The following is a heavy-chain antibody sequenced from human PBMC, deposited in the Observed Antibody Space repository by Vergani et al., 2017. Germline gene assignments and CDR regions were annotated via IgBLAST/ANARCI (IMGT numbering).Heavy chain of an antibody. Sequence: QVQLQEWGAGLLKTSETLSLTCGVSGGSFSDYYWSWIRQAPGMGLEWIGEVNHGGSTNYNPSVKSRVSISVDTSKNQFSLQLTSVTAADSALYFCASIARAPTRSNPPPDYWGQGILVTVAS. J-gene: IGHJ4*02. CDR2: VNHGGST. CDR3: ASIARAPTRSNPPPDY. CDR1: GGSFSDYY. D-gene: IGHD6-13*01. V-gene: IGHV4-34*01.